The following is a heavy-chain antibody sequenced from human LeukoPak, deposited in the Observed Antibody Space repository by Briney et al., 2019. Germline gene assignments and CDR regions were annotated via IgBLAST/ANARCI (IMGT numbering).Heavy chain of an antibody. CDR1: GFTFSSYG. Sequence: GGSLRLSCAASGFTFSSYGMHWVRQAPGKGLEWVAVIWYDGSNKYYADSVKGRFTISRDNSKNTLYLQMNSLRAEDTAVYYCANLPGIAAAGTDYWGQGTLVTVSS. CDR2: IWYDGSNK. J-gene: IGHJ4*02. V-gene: IGHV3-33*06. CDR3: ANLPGIAAAGTDY. D-gene: IGHD6-13*01.